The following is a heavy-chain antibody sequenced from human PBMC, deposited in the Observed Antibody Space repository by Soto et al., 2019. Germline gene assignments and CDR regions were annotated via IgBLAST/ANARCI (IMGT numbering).Heavy chain of an antibody. CDR2: IYYSGST. CDR1: GGSISSYY. CDR3: AGVVRGVTTYYYYYGMDV. D-gene: IGHD4-17*01. J-gene: IGHJ6*02. Sequence: SETLSLTCTVSGGSISSYYWSWIRQPPGKGLEWIGYIYYSGSTNYNPSLKSRVTISVDTSKNQFSLKLSSVTAADTAVYYCAGVVRGVTTYYYYYGMDVWGQGTTVTVSS. V-gene: IGHV4-59*01.